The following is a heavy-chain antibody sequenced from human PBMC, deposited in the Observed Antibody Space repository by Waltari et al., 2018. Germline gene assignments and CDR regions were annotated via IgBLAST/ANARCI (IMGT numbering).Heavy chain of an antibody. CDR3: AGGSGWLPDS. CDR1: GFSFSNYW. Sequence: EVHLVESGGGLVQPGGSLRLSCAASGFSFSNYWMNWVRQAPEKGLGWVANIGKDGSEKNYVDSVKGRFTISRDNAKSSVYLQMNSLRAEDTAVYYCAGGSGWLPDSWGQGTLVTVSS. CDR2: IGKDGSEK. D-gene: IGHD6-19*01. J-gene: IGHJ4*02. V-gene: IGHV3-7*04.